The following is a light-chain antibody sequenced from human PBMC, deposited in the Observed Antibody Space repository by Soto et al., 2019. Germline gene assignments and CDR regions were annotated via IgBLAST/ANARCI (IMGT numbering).Light chain of an antibody. CDR1: QTVSSGF. CDR3: QQRSKWPLT. CDR2: DAS. J-gene: IGKJ4*01. Sequence: EIVLTQSPGTLSVSPGERATVSCRASQTVSSGFLAWYQQKPGQAPRLLIYDASNRATGIPARFSGSGSGTDFTLTISSLEPEDFAVYYCQQRSKWPLTFGGGTKVDIK. V-gene: IGKV3D-20*02.